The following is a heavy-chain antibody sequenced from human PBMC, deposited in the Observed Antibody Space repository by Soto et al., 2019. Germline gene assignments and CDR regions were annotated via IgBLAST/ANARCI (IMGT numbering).Heavy chain of an antibody. D-gene: IGHD5-12*01. J-gene: IGHJ3*02. CDR1: GGSFSGYY. V-gene: IGHV4-34*01. CDR3: ARAPDATIGAFDI. Sequence: QVQLQQWGAGLLKPSETLSLTCAVYGGSFSGYYWSWIRQPPGKGLEWIGEINHSGSTNYNPSLKSRVTISVDTSKHQFSLKLSSVTAADTAVYYCARAPDATIGAFDIWGQGTMVTVSS. CDR2: INHSGST.